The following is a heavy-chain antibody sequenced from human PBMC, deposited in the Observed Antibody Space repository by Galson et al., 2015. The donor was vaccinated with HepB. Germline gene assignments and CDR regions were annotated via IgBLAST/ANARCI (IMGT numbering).Heavy chain of an antibody. D-gene: IGHD2-15*01. CDR3: ARDPPYCSGGSCSDAFDI. Sequence: FQGRVTITADESTSTAYMELSSLRSEDTAVYYCARDPPYCSGGSCSDAFDIWGQGTMVTVSS. V-gene: IGHV1-69*01. J-gene: IGHJ3*02.